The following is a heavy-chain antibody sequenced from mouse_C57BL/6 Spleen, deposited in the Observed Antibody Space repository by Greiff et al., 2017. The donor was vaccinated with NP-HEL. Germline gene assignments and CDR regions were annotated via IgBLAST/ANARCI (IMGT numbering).Heavy chain of an antibody. V-gene: IGHV5-16*01. CDR2: INYDGSST. Sequence: EVKLVESEGGLVQPGSSMKLSCTASGFTFSDYYMAWVRQVPEKGLDWVANINYDGSSTYYLDSLKSRFIISRDNAKNILYLQMSSLKSEDTATYYCARDEEYYGSFAYWGQGTLVTVSA. J-gene: IGHJ3*01. CDR3: ARDEEYYGSFAY. D-gene: IGHD1-1*01. CDR1: GFTFSDYY.